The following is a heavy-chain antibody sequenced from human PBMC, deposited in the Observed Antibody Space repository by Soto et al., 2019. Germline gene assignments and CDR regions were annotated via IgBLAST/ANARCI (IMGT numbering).Heavy chain of an antibody. CDR3: ARNNGSSYHYYYAMDV. V-gene: IGHV1-18*04. J-gene: IGHJ6*02. CDR1: GYTFTSYG. D-gene: IGHD6-6*01. CDR2: ISAYNGNT. Sequence: ASVKVSCKTSGYTFTSYGISWVRQAPGQGLEWMGWISAYNGNTNYAQKLQGRVTMTTDTSTSTAYMELRSLRSDDTAVYYCARNNGSSYHYYYAMDVSGPGTTVTGSS.